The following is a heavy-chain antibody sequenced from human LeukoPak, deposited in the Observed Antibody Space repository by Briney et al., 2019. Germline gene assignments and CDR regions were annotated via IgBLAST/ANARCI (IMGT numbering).Heavy chain of an antibody. CDR1: GFTFSSYA. J-gene: IGHJ6*02. Sequence: PGGSLRLSCAASGFTFSSYAMSWVRQAPGKGLEWVSAISGTGGNTYYADSVKGRFTISRDNSKNTLYLQMNSLRAEDTAVYYCGKARESSSSTSCYRSGMDVWGQGTTVTVSS. D-gene: IGHD2-2*02. V-gene: IGHV3-23*01. CDR2: ISGTGGNT. CDR3: GKARESSSSTSCYRSGMDV.